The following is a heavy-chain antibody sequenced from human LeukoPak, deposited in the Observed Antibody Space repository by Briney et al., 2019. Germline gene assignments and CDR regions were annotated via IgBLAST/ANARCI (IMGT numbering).Heavy chain of an antibody. D-gene: IGHD2-2*02. V-gene: IGHV3-74*01. CDR1: GFRFSSYW. Sequence: PGGSLRLSCAASGFRFSSYWMHWVRQAPGKGLVWVSRINSDGSVTTFADSVKGRFTISRDNAMDTVYLQMDSPTVEDTAVYFCARSSHYTIPFDSWGQGMLVTVSS. CDR2: INSDGSVT. CDR3: ARSSHYTIPFDS. J-gene: IGHJ5*01.